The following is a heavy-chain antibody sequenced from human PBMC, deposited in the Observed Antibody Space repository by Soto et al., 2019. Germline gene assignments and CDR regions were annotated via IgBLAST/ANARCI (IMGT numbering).Heavy chain of an antibody. J-gene: IGHJ3*02. Sequence: SETLSLTCAVSGGSISSGGSSWSWIRQPPGKGLEWIGYISYSGSTNYNPSLKSRVTISVDTSKNQFSLKLSSVTAADTAVYCCARRYGKNAFDIWGQGTMVT. CDR1: GGSISSGGSS. CDR2: ISYSGST. V-gene: IGHV4-61*08. D-gene: IGHD5-18*01. CDR3: ARRYGKNAFDI.